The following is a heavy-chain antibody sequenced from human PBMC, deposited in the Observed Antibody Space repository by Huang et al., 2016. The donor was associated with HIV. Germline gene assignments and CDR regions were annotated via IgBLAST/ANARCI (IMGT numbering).Heavy chain of an antibody. J-gene: IGHJ3*01. Sequence: QAQLMQSGPEVKKPGASVKVSCKTSGYSFTDYGITWVRQAPGQGPEWVGGTSALNGDTEIAQRLKCRVTLTTDTSTSMAYMELRSLRFDDTAVYFCARDPKYHRIGYYRQRRGIDVWGQGTMVSVSS. CDR2: TSALNGDT. D-gene: IGHD3-22*01. CDR1: GYSFTDYG. CDR3: ARDPKYHRIGYYRQRRGIDV. V-gene: IGHV1-18*01.